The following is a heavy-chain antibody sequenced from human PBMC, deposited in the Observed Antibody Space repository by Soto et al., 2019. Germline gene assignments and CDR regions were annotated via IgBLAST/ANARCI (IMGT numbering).Heavy chain of an antibody. V-gene: IGHV3-33*01. CDR2: ISYDGSSE. CDR1: GLRFSCYG. CDR3: ARGLVRGFIYYGLDV. J-gene: IGHJ6*02. Sequence: GSPRPPRGASGLRFSCYGMALVRQPPGEGLEWVATISYDGSSEYSADSVKGRFTISRDNTQNTLYLQMKALRAEDTAVYYCARGLVRGFIYYGLDVWGRGT. D-gene: IGHD3-10*02.